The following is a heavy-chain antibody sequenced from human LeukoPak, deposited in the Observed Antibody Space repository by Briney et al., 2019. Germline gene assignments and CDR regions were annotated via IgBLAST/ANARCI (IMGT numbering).Heavy chain of an antibody. Sequence: PGGTLRLSCAASGFTFSTYGMSWVRQALGKGLEWVANINKDGSVSNYVESLKGRFTVSRDNAGNSLFLQMNSLRVEDTAVYYCARDQAGFCTHGSCYGSDYWGLGALVTVSS. D-gene: IGHD2-8*01. CDR2: INKDGSVS. CDR1: GFTFSTYG. CDR3: ARDQAGFCTHGSCYGSDY. J-gene: IGHJ4*02. V-gene: IGHV3-7*01.